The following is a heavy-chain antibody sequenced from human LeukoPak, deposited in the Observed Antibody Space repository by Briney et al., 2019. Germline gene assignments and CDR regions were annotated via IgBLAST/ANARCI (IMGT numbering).Heavy chain of an antibody. J-gene: IGHJ4*02. D-gene: IGHD1-26*01. CDR2: IYYSGST. V-gene: IGHV4-59*01. CDR3: ARDYPPGS. CDR1: GGSISSYY. Sequence: PSETLSLTCTVSGGSISSYYWSWIRQPPGKGLEWIGYIYYSGSTNYNPSLKSRVTISVDTSKNQFSLKLSSVTAAGTAVYYCARDYPPGSWGQGTLVTVSS.